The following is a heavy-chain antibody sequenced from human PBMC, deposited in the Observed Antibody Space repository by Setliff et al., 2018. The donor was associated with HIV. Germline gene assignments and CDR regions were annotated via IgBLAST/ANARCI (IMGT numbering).Heavy chain of an antibody. D-gene: IGHD2-8*02. Sequence: SETLSLTCTVSGGSISSGSYYWSWIRQPAGKGLEWIGRIYTSGSTNYNPSLKSRVTISIDTSKSQFSLKLSSVTAADTAVYFCARLIHTGLLYFDFWGLGTLVTVSS. CDR3: ARLIHTGLLYFDF. J-gene: IGHJ4*02. CDR2: IYTSGST. CDR1: GGSISSGSYY. V-gene: IGHV4-61*02.